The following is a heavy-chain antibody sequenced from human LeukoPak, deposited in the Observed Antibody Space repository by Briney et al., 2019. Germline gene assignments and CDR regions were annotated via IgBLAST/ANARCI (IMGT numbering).Heavy chain of an antibody. V-gene: IGHV1-2*02. CDR3: ARASLRYFDWLCDY. D-gene: IGHD3-9*01. CDR2: INPNNGGT. CDR1: GYTFTDYY. Sequence: ASVKVSCKASGYTFTDYYIHWVRQAPGQGLEWMGWINPNNGGTNYAQKFQGRVTMTRDTSISTAYMELSRLRSDDTAVYYCARASLRYFDWLCDYWGQGTLVTVSS. J-gene: IGHJ4*02.